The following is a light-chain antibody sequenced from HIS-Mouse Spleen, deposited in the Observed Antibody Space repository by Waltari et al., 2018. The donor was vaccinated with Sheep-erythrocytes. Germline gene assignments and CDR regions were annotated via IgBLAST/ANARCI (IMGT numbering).Light chain of an antibody. Sequence: QPPSASGSPGQSVTISCTGTSSDVGGYNYVSWYQQHPGKAPKLMIYEVSKRPSGVPDRFSGSKSGNTASLTISGAQVEDEADYYCYSTDSSGNHWVFGGGTKLTVL. V-gene: IGLV2-8*01. CDR3: YSTDSSGNHWV. CDR1: SSDVGGYNY. CDR2: EVS. J-gene: IGLJ3*02.